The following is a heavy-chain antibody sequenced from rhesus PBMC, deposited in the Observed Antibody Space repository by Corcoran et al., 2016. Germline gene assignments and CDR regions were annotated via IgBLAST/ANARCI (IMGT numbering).Heavy chain of an antibody. CDR3: ARGAAAAGRPFDY. CDR1: GYSISSGYD. D-gene: IGHD6S26*01. J-gene: IGHJ4*01. Sequence: QVQLQESGPGVVKPSETLSLTCAVSGYSISSGYDWSWIRQPHGTGPEWIGYIYGSSGSTNYNPSLKNRVTISKDTSKSQFSLKLTSVTAADTAVYYCARGAAAAGRPFDYWGQGVLVTVSS. CDR2: IYGSSGST. V-gene: IGHV4-76*01.